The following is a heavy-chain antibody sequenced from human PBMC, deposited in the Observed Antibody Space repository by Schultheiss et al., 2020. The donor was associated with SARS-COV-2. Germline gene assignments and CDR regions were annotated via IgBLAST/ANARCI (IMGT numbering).Heavy chain of an antibody. CDR1: GGSISSYY. D-gene: IGHD1-26*01. Sequence: SETLSLTCTVSGGSISSYYWSWIRQPPGKGLEWIGYIYYSGSTNYNPSLKSRVTISVDTSKNQFSLKLSSVTAADTAVYYCARHEWELLGGGVYWGQGTLVTVSS. J-gene: IGHJ4*02. CDR2: IYYSGST. CDR3: ARHEWELLGGGVY. V-gene: IGHV4-59*01.